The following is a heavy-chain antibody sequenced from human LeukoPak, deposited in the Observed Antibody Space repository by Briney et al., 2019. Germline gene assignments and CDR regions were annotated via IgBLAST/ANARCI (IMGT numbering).Heavy chain of an antibody. D-gene: IGHD3-22*01. CDR1: GFTFSSYG. J-gene: IGHJ4*02. CDR3: AKRAKSYYDSSGYHFDY. CDR2: ISYDGSNK. Sequence: PGGSLRLSCAASGFTFSSYGMHWVRQAPGKGLEWVAVISYDGSNKYYADSVKGRFTISRDNSKNTLYLQMNSLRAEDTAVYYCAKRAKSYYDSSGYHFDYRGQGTLVTVSS. V-gene: IGHV3-30*18.